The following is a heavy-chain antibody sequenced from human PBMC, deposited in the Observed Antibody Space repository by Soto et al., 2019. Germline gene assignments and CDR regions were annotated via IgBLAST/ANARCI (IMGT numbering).Heavy chain of an antibody. V-gene: IGHV3-30*18. CDR2: ISYDGSNK. CDR3: AKENDYVLLHAFDI. D-gene: IGHD3-16*01. CDR1: GFTFSSYG. J-gene: IGHJ3*02. Sequence: QVQLVESGGGVVQPGRSLRLSCAASGFTFSSYGMHWVRQAPGKGLEWVAVISYDGSNKYYADSVKGRFTISRDNSKNTLYLQMNSLRAEDTAVYYCAKENDYVLLHAFDIWGQGTMVTVSS.